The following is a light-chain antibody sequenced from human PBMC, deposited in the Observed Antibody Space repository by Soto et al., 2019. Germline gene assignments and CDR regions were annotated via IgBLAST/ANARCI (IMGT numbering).Light chain of an antibody. CDR2: DVN. J-gene: IGLJ1*01. V-gene: IGLV2-11*01. CDR3: CSYVGSYVYV. CDR1: SNDVGGYHC. Sequence: QSALTHPRSVSGSPGQSVTISCTGTSNDVGGYHCVAWYQHHPGKAPKLVIFDVNRRPSGVPHRFSDSKSDNTASLTISAFQAEYEADYYCCSYVGSYVYVFGTGTKVTV.